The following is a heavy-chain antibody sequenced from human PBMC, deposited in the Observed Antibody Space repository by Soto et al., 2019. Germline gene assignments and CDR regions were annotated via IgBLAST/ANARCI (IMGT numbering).Heavy chain of an antibody. D-gene: IGHD2-15*01. CDR2: ISSSSYI. CDR3: ASSLGGCNFDY. CDR1: GFTFSSYS. V-gene: IGHV3-21*01. J-gene: IGHJ4*02. Sequence: PGGSLRLSCAASGFTFSSYSMNWVRQAPGKGLEWVSSISSSSYIYYADSVKGRFTISRDNAKNSLYLQMNSLRAEDTAVYYCASSLGGCNFDYWGQGTLVTVSS.